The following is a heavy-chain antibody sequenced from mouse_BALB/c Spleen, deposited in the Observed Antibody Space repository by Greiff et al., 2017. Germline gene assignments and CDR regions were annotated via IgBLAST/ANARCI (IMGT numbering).Heavy chain of an antibody. CDR2: IYPGSGST. Sequence: LKQPGSELVRPGASVKLSCKASGYTFTSYWMHWVKQRHGQGLEWIGNIYPGSGSTNYDEKFKSKGTLTVDTSSSTAYMHLSSLTSEDSAVYYCTRWDDYDAGYAMDYWGQGTSVTVSS. V-gene: IGHV1S22*01. J-gene: IGHJ4*01. CDR3: TRWDDYDAGYAMDY. D-gene: IGHD2-4*01. CDR1: GYTFTSYW.